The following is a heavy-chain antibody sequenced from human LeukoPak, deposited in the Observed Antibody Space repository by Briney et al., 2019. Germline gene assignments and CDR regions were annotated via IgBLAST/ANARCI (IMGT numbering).Heavy chain of an antibody. Sequence: SETLSLTCTVSGGSISSSSYYWGWIRQPPGKGLEWIGSIYYSGSTYYNPSLKSRVTISVDTSKNQFSLKLSSMTAADTAVYYCARHKREIAVAGLNAFDIWGQGTMVTVSS. V-gene: IGHV4-39*01. D-gene: IGHD6-19*01. CDR2: IYYSGST. CDR1: GGSISSSSYY. CDR3: ARHKREIAVAGLNAFDI. J-gene: IGHJ3*02.